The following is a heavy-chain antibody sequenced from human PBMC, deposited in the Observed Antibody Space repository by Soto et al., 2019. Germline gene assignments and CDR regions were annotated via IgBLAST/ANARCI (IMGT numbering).Heavy chain of an antibody. CDR2: VYYTGTT. J-gene: IGHJ4*01. V-gene: IGHV4-59*08. Sequence: SETLSLTCTVSGSPISSYYWSWFRQPPGQGLEWVGYVYYTGTTTYSPSLKSRVTISVDASKSQFSLNLRSVTAADTAVYSCARLGDYNQAFDYWGHGALVTVSS. CDR3: ARLGDYNQAFDY. CDR1: GSPISSYY. D-gene: IGHD3-9*01.